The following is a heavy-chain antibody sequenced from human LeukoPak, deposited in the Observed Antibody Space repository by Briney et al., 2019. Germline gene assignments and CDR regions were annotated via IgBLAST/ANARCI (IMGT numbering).Heavy chain of an antibody. J-gene: IGHJ5*02. CDR1: GGTFSSYA. Sequence: GASVKVSCKASGGTFSSYAISWVRQAPGQGHEWMGRIIPIFGTANYEQKFQGRVTITTDESTSTAYMELSSLRSEDTAVYYCAREDTATHPWGQGTLVTVSS. D-gene: IGHD5-18*01. V-gene: IGHV1-69*05. CDR2: IIPIFGTA. CDR3: AREDTATHP.